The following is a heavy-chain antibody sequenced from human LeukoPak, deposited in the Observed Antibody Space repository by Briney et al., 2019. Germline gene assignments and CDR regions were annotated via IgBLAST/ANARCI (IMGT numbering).Heavy chain of an antibody. CDR1: GYTFTGYY. Sequence: ASVKVSRKASGYTFTGYYMHWVRQAPGQGLEWMGWINPNSGGTNYAQKFQGRVTMTRDKSISTAYMELSRLRSDDTAVYYCARDDYSNYVTYDYWGQGTLVTVSS. V-gene: IGHV1-2*02. D-gene: IGHD4-11*01. CDR2: INPNSGGT. CDR3: ARDDYSNYVTYDY. J-gene: IGHJ4*02.